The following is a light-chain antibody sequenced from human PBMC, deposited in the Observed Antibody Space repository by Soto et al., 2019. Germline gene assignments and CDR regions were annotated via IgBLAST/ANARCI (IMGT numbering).Light chain of an antibody. Sequence: DIQMTQSPSTLSASVGDRVTITCRANQTSNWLAWYQQKPGKAPKLLIYKASSLESGVPSRFSGSGSGTEFTLTISSLQPDDFATYYCQQYNNYSPRTFGQGTKVEIK. CDR2: KAS. V-gene: IGKV1-5*03. CDR1: QTSNW. CDR3: QQYNNYSPRT. J-gene: IGKJ1*01.